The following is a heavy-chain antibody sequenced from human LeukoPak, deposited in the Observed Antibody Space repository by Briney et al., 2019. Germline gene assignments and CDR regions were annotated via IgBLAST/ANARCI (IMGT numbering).Heavy chain of an antibody. J-gene: IGHJ6*02. V-gene: IGHV3-23*05. CDR3: AHDVHYYVAMHV. Sequence: GGSLRLSCLSSGLLFSQYALDEVGQAPGKGLEWVSSIGSDNKPHYSESVKGRFAISRDNSKNTLFLQLHNLRVEDTALYYCAHDVHYYVAMHVGGQGTTVTVSS. CDR1: GLLFSQYA. D-gene: IGHD3-16*01. CDR2: IGSDNKP.